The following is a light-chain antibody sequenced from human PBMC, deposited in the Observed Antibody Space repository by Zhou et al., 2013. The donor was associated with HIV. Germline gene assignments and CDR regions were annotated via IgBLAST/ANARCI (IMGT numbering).Light chain of an antibody. CDR1: QSISSY. CDR3: QQCDNLPWT. V-gene: IGKV1-33*01. Sequence: DIQLTQSPSSLSASVGDRVTITCRASQSISSYLNWYQQKPGKAPKLLIYDASNLETGVTSRFSGSGSGTDFTFTISSLQPEDIATYYCQQCDNLPWTFGQGTKVEIK. CDR2: DAS. J-gene: IGKJ1*01.